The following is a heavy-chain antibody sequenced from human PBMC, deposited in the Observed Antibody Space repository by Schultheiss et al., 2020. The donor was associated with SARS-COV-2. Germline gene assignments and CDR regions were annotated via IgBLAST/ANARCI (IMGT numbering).Heavy chain of an antibody. Sequence: GGSLRLSCAASGFAFNNYGMTWVRQPPGKGLEWVSTISGDGRNTHYADSVRGRFTISRDNSKHTVSLQMSGLGADDTAIYYCAREIPAFDIWGQGTTVTVSS. V-gene: IGHV3-23*01. CDR3: AREIPAFDI. J-gene: IGHJ3*02. CDR1: GFAFNNYG. CDR2: ISGDGRNT. D-gene: IGHD2-21*01.